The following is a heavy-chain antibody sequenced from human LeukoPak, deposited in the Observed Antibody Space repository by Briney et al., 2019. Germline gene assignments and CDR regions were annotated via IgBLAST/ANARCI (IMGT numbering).Heavy chain of an antibody. CDR3: ARGRVMVYYYGMDV. V-gene: IGHV4-59*12. Sequence: SETLSLTCTVSGGSISSYYWSWIRQPPGKGLERIGYIYYSGSTNYNPSLKSRATVSVDTSKNQFSLKLSSVTAADTAVYYCARGRVMVYYYGMDVWGQGTTVTVSS. J-gene: IGHJ6*02. CDR2: IYYSGST. CDR1: GGSISSYY. D-gene: IGHD3-10*01.